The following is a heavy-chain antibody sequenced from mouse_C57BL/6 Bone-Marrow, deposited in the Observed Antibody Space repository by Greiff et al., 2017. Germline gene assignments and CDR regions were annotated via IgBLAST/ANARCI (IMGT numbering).Heavy chain of an antibody. D-gene: IGHD1-1*01. Sequence: EVQLQESGEGLVKPGGSLKLSCAASGFTFSSYAMSWVRQTPEKRLEWVAYISSGGDYIYYADTVKGRFTISRDNARNTLYLQMSSLKSEDTAMYYCTRDYYGSSHAMDYWGQGTSVTVSS. J-gene: IGHJ4*01. V-gene: IGHV5-9-1*02. CDR1: GFTFSSYA. CDR2: ISSGGDYI. CDR3: TRDYYGSSHAMDY.